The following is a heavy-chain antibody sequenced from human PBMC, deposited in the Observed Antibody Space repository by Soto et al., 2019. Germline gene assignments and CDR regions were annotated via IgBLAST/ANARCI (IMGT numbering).Heavy chain of an antibody. CDR3: ARDQPGYSYGYGLGY. J-gene: IGHJ4*02. CDR2: ISGSGGST. V-gene: IGHV3-23*01. CDR1: GFTFSSYA. D-gene: IGHD5-18*01. Sequence: PGGSLRLSCAASGFTFSSYAMSWVRQAPGKGLEWVSAISGSGGSTYYADSVKGRFTISRDNAKNSLYLQMNSLRAEGTAVYYCARDQPGYSYGYGLGYWGQGTLVTVSS.